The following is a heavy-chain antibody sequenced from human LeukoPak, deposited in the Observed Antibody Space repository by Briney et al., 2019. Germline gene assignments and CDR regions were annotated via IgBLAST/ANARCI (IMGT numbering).Heavy chain of an antibody. CDR3: ARDRWTGYYFDY. V-gene: IGHV1-46*01. D-gene: IGHD3/OR15-3a*01. CDR2: INPSGGST. CDR1: GYTFTSYY. J-gene: IGHJ4*02. Sequence: ASVKVSCKASGYTFTSYYMHWVRQAPGQGLEWMGIINPSGGSTSYAQKFQGRVTMTRDTSTSTVYMELSSLGSEDTAVYYCARDRWTGYYFDYWGQGTLVTVSS.